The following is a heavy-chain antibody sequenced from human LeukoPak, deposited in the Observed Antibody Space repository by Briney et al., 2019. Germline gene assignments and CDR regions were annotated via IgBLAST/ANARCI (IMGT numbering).Heavy chain of an antibody. CDR2: ISGSGGST. V-gene: IGHV3-23*01. CDR1: GFTFSSYG. CDR3: ARGATDTTRWFDP. D-gene: IGHD1-7*01. Sequence: GGSLRLSCAASGFTFSSYGMSWVRQAPGKGLEWVSAISGSGGSTYYADSVKGRFTISRDNAKNSLYLQMNGLRADDTATYYCARGATDTTRWFDPWGQGTLVTVSS. J-gene: IGHJ5*02.